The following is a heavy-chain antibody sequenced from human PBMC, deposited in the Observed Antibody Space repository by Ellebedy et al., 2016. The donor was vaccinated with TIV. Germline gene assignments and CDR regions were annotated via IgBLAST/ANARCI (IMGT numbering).Heavy chain of an antibody. D-gene: IGHD2-8*02. J-gene: IGHJ3*02. Sequence: MPSETLSLTCAVYGGSFSGYYWSWVRQPPGKGLEWIGEINQSGSTNYNPSLKSRVTISVDTSKNQLSLKLSSVTAADTDMYYCASGLGVRRMNAFDIWGQGTMVTVSS. CDR2: INQSGST. CDR1: GGSFSGYY. CDR3: ASGLGVRRMNAFDI. V-gene: IGHV4-34*01.